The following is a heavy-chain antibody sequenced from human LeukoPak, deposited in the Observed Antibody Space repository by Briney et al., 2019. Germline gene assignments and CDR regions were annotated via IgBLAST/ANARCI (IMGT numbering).Heavy chain of an antibody. D-gene: IGHD3/OR15-3a*01. Sequence: SQTLSLTCPISGDSVSSNSTAWNWTRQSPSRGLEWLGRTKYRSKWYNDYAVSVKSRITINPDTSKNQFSLQLNYVTPEDTAVYYCARGLVVTGVDYWGQGTLVTVSS. CDR3: ARGLVVTGVDY. V-gene: IGHV6-1*01. J-gene: IGHJ4*02. CDR1: GDSVSSNSTA. CDR2: TKYRSKWYN.